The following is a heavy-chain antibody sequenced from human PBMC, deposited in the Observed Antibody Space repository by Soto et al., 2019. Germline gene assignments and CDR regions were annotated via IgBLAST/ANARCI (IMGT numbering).Heavy chain of an antibody. CDR3: ASGGCSGGSCYDQYYYYGMDV. CDR2: ISSSSSYI. V-gene: IGHV3-21*01. D-gene: IGHD2-15*01. J-gene: IGHJ6*02. Sequence: EVQLVESGGGLVKPGGSLRLPCAASGFTFSSYSMNWVRQAPGKGLEWVSSISSSSSYIYYADSVKGRFTISRDNAKNSLYLQMNSLRAEDTAVYYCASGGCSGGSCYDQYYYYGMDVWGQGTTVTVSS. CDR1: GFTFSSYS.